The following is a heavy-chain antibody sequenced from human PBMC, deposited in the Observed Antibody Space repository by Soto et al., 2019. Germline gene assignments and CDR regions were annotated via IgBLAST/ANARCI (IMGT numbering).Heavy chain of an antibody. J-gene: IGHJ6*02. CDR2: IKSKADGGTT. V-gene: IGHV3-15*07. Sequence: GGSLRLSCAASGFTFSNTWMDWVRQAPGKGLEGVGRIKSKADGGTTDYAGAVKGSFTISREDSKNTLYLQMNSLQTEDTAVYYCTTRVVRGVIGYYYYYGMDVWGQGTTVTVSS. CDR1: GFTFSNTW. D-gene: IGHD3-10*01. CDR3: TTRVVRGVIGYYYYYGMDV.